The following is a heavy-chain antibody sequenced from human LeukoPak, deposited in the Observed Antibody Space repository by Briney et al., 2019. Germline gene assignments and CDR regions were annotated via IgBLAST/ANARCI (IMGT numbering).Heavy chain of an antibody. CDR1: GFTVSSNY. V-gene: IGHV3-53*05. J-gene: IGHJ5*02. Sequence: PGGSLRLSCAASGFTVSSNYMSWVRQAPGKGLEWVSVIYSGGSTYYADSVKGRFTISRDNSKNTLYLQMNSLRAEDTAVYYCARVVVPAATLYWFDPWGQGTLVTVSS. CDR2: IYSGGST. D-gene: IGHD2-2*01. CDR3: ARVVVPAATLYWFDP.